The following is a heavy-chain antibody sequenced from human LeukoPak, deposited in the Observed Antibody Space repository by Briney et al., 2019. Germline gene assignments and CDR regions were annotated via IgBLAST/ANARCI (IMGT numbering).Heavy chain of an antibody. CDR3: ARGKETATN. D-gene: IGHD5-24*01. V-gene: IGHV4-59*01. CDR2: IYYSGSP. J-gene: IGHJ4*02. Sequence: SETLSLTCTVSGGSISGYYWSWIRQPPGKGLEWIGYIYYSGSPNYIPSLKGRVTISADTSKNQFSLKLTSVTAADTAVYYCARGKETATNWGQGTLVTVSS. CDR1: GGSISGYY.